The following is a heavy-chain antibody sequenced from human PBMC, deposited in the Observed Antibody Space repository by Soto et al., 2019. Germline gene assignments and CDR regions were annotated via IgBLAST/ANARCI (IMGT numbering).Heavy chain of an antibody. CDR2: INPSGGST. CDR3: ARGPKAAVWEYYYYMDV. J-gene: IGHJ6*03. CDR1: GYTFTSYY. Sequence: ASVKVSCKASGYTFTSYYIHWVRQAPGQGLEWMGIINPSGGSTSFAQTFQGRVTMTRDTSTSTLYMELSSLTSEDTAVYYCARGPKAAVWEYYYYMDVWGKGTTVTVSS. V-gene: IGHV1-46*01. D-gene: IGHD3-16*01.